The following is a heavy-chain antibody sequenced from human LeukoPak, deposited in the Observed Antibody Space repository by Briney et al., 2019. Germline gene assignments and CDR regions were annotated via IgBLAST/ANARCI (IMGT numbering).Heavy chain of an antibody. CDR1: GGSISSGSYY. J-gene: IGHJ4*02. CDR2: IYTNGST. CDR3: ARGGSLYYDSSGYLDY. V-gene: IGHV4-61*02. D-gene: IGHD3-22*01. Sequence: SQTLSLTCTVSGGSISSGSYYWSWIRQPAGKGLEWIGRIYTNGSTNYNPSLKSRVTISVDTSKNQFSLKLSSVTAADTAVYYCARGGSLYYDSSGYLDYWGQGTLVTVSS.